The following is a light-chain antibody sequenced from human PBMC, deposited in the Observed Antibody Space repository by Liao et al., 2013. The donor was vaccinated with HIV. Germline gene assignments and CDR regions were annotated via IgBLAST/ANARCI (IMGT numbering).Light chain of an antibody. V-gene: IGLV3-21*01. CDR1: NIGWKS. Sequence: SYVLAQPPSLSVAPGKTATITCGGNNIGWKSVHWYQQRPGQAPVLVIYYDRDRPSGIPERFSGSNSWNTATLTISRVEAGDEADYYCQVWHQGSDHRVFGGGTKLTVL. CDR2: YDR. CDR3: QVWHQGSDHRV. J-gene: IGLJ3*02.